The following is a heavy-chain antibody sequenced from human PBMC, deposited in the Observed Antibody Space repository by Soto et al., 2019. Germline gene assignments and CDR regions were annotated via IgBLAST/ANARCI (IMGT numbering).Heavy chain of an antibody. CDR3: ARDGEYSSGWPFAFDI. Sequence: EVQLVESGGGLVQPGGSLRLSCAASGFTFSSYWMHWVRQAPGKGLVWVSRINSDGSSTSYADSVKGRFTISRDNAKNRLYLKRNSLRAEDTVVYYCARDGEYSSGWPFAFDIWGQGTMVTVSS. V-gene: IGHV3-74*01. J-gene: IGHJ3*02. CDR1: GFTFSSYW. D-gene: IGHD6-19*01. CDR2: INSDGSST.